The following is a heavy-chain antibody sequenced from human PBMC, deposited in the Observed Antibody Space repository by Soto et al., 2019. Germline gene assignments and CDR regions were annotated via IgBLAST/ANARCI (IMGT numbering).Heavy chain of an antibody. J-gene: IGHJ4*02. V-gene: IGHV3-7*01. Sequence: PGGSLRLSCAASGFTFSRFWMDWVRQAPGKGLEWLANINPDGSEKHYVDSVKGCFTISRDNAKNSLYLQMSSLTAEDSALYYCSRSLDSWGQGTRVTVSS. CDR3: SRSLDS. CDR2: INPDGSEK. CDR1: GFTFSRFW.